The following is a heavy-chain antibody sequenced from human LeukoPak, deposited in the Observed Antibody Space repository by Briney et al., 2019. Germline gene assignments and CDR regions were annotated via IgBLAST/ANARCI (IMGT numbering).Heavy chain of an antibody. CDR1: GFTFSSYS. V-gene: IGHV3-48*01. CDR2: ISSSSSTI. CDR3: ARDRRAVGNN. D-gene: IGHD6-19*01. J-gene: IGHJ4*02. Sequence: GGSLRLSCAASGFTFSSYSMHWVRQAPGKGLEWVSYISSSSSTIYYADSVKGRFTISRDNAKNSLYLQMNSLRAEDTAVYYCARDRRAVGNNWGQGTLVTVSS.